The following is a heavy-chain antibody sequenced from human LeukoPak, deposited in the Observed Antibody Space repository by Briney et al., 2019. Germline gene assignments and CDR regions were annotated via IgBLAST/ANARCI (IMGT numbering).Heavy chain of an antibody. Sequence: GGSLRLSCALSRITFSSNWMNWVRQAPERGLEWVANINQDGSAKFYVDSVRGRFTISRDNARNSVYLQMDSLRAEDTALYYCMPGGSDSDYWGQGTLVTVSS. CDR1: RITFSSNW. CDR2: INQDGSAK. CDR3: MPGGSDSDY. D-gene: IGHD3-16*01. V-gene: IGHV3-7*01. J-gene: IGHJ4*02.